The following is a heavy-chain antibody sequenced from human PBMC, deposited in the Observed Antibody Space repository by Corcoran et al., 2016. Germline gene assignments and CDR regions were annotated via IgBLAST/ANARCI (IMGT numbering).Heavy chain of an antibody. J-gene: IGHJ5*02. CDR2: IYWNDDK. D-gene: IGHD3-10*01. CDR1: GFSLSTSGVG. Sequence: QITLKESGHTLVKPTQTLTLTCTFSGFSLSTSGVGVGWIRQPPGKALEWLALIYWNDDKRYSPSLKSRLTITKDTSKNQVVLTMTNMDPVDTATSCCAHIGTMVRGVIIRGRWFDPWGQGTLVTVSS. CDR3: AHIGTMVRGVIIRGRWFDP. V-gene: IGHV2-5*01.